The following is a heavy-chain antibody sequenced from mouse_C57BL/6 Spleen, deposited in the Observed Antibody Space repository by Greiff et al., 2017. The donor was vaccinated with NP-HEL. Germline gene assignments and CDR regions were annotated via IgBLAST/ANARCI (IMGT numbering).Heavy chain of an antibody. D-gene: IGHD1-1*01. Sequence: EVKLQESGPELVKPGASVKMSCKASGYTFTDYNMHWVKQSHGKSLEWIGYINPNNGGTSYNQKFKGKATLTVNKSSSTAYMELRSLTSEDSAVYYCANIYYYGSPWYFDVWGTGTTVTVSS. CDR1: GYTFTDYN. V-gene: IGHV1-22*01. J-gene: IGHJ1*03. CDR3: ANIYYYGSPWYFDV. CDR2: INPNNGGT.